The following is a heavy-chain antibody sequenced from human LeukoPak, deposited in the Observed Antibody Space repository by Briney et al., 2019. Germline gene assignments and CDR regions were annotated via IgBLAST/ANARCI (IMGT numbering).Heavy chain of an antibody. CDR1: GYTLTELS. V-gene: IGHV1-24*01. CDR2: FDPEDGET. J-gene: IGHJ4*02. D-gene: IGHD1-26*01. CDR3: ATGPYSGSLGYFDY. Sequence: ASVKVSCKVSGYTLTELSMHWVRQAPGRGLEWMGGFDPEDGETIYAQKFQGRATMTEDTSTDTAYMELSSLRSEDTAVYYCATGPYSGSLGYFDYWGQGTLVTVSS.